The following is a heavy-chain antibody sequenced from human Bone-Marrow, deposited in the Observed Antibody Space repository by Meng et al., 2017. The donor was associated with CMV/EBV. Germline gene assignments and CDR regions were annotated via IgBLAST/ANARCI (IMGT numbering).Heavy chain of an antibody. Sequence: GESLKISCAASGFTFSSYAMHWVRQAPGKGLEWVAVISYDGSNKYYADSVKGRFTISRDNSKNTLYLQMNSLRAEDTAVYYCARGHSNWNFVDRYFDYWGQGTLVTVSS. CDR2: ISYDGSNK. CDR1: GFTFSSYA. D-gene: IGHD1-7*01. V-gene: IGHV3-30*04. J-gene: IGHJ4*02. CDR3: ARGHSNWNFVDRYFDY.